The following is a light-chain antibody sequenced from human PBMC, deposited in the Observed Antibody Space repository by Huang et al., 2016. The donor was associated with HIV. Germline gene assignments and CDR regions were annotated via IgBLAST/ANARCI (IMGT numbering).Light chain of an antibody. CDR3: QQRSAWPLT. Sequence: EIVLTQSPATLSFSPGERATLSCRASQSVRSYLAWYQQKPGQAPRLLIYDASNRDTGIPARFSGSGSGTDFTLTISNLQSEDFAVYYCQQRSAWPLTFGGGTKVEI. CDR2: DAS. J-gene: IGKJ4*01. CDR1: QSVRSY. V-gene: IGKV3-11*01.